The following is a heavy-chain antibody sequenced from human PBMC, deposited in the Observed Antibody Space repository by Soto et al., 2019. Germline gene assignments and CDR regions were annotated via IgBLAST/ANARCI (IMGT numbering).Heavy chain of an antibody. CDR3: GRDLHIEAADD. CDR1: GVTFSNYW. Sequence: PGGSLRLSCVASGVTFSNYWMHWVRRAAGKGLVWVSRIKGDGSSTNYADSVQGRFTISRDNAKNTVYLQMSSLRVDDTAVYCCGRDLHIEAADDWGQRTMGTVSS. CDR2: IKGDGSST. V-gene: IGHV3-74*01. J-gene: IGHJ4*02. D-gene: IGHD6-13*01.